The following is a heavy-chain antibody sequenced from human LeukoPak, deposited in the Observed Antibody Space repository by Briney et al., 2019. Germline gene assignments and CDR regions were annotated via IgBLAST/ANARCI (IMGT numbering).Heavy chain of an antibody. D-gene: IGHD2-15*01. CDR2: IYYSGST. CDR1: GGSISSSSYY. V-gene: IGHV4-39*01. J-gene: IGHJ4*02. CDR3: ARLADSGDYFDY. Sequence: SSETLSLTGTVSGGSISSSSYYWGWIRQPPGKGLEWIGSIYYSGSTYYNPSLKSRVTISVDTSKNQFSLKLSSVTAADTAVYYCARLADSGDYFDYWGQGPLVTVSS.